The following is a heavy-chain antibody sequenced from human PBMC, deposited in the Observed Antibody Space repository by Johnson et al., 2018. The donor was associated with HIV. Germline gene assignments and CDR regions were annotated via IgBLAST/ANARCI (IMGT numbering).Heavy chain of an antibody. CDR3: ASYVDDPGHVSMIPGGAFDV. Sequence: QVHLVESGGGVVQPGRSLRLSCAASGFTFSSYAMHWVRQAPGKGLEWVAVISYDGSNEYYEDSVKGRFTISRDNSKNALYLQMNSRRAEVKAMYYCASYVDDPGHVSMIPGGAFDVWGQGTMVTVSS. CDR1: GFTFSSYA. V-gene: IGHV3-30*04. D-gene: IGHD3-22*01. J-gene: IGHJ3*01. CDR2: ISYDGSNE.